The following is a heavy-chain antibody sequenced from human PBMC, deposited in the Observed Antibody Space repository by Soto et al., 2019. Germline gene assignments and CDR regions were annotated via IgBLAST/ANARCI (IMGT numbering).Heavy chain of an antibody. Sequence: PGGSLRLSCAASGFSLSGYGMNWVRQAPGKGLEWVGRIKSKTDGGTTDYAAPVKGRFTISRDDSKNTLYLQMNSLKTEDTAVYYCTTHKYDYGDPPVDYYYYGMDVWGQGTTVTVSS. J-gene: IGHJ6*02. V-gene: IGHV3-15*07. D-gene: IGHD4-17*01. CDR3: TTHKYDYGDPPVDYYYYGMDV. CDR1: GFSLSGYG. CDR2: IKSKTDGGTT.